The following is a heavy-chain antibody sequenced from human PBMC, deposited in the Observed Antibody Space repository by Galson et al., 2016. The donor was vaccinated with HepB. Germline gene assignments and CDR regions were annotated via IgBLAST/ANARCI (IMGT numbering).Heavy chain of an antibody. J-gene: IGHJ4*02. Sequence: SVKVSCKASGYPFTTYNINWVRQAPGQRLEWMGWISPYNGNTKYSEKVRGRVTMTTDTSTNTAYMDLRGLNPDDTAIYFFARAYRRGAGYNYFDSGGRGARVTVSS. D-gene: IGHD2-21*01. CDR3: ARAYRRGAGYNYFDS. CDR2: ISPYNGNT. CDR1: GYPFTTYN. V-gene: IGHV1-18*01.